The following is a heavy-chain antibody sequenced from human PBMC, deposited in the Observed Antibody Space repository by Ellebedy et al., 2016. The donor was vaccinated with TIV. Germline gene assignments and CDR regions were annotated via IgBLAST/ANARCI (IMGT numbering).Heavy chain of an antibody. V-gene: IGHV4-30-4*01. CDR1: GGSFSDYY. D-gene: IGHD5-12*01. J-gene: IGHJ4*02. CDR2: IYYSGST. Sequence: SETLSLXXAVYGGSFSDYYWSWIRQPPGKGLEWIGYIYYSGSTYYNPSLKSRVTISVDTSKNQFSLKLSSVTAADTAVYYCASSDIVATTGFDYWGQGTLVTVSS. CDR3: ASSDIVATTGFDY.